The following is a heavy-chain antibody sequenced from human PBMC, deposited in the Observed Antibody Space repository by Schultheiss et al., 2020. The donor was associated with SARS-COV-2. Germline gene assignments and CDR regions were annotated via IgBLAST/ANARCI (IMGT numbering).Heavy chain of an antibody. CDR2: ISGSGGST. J-gene: IGHJ6*03. V-gene: IGHV3-23*01. CDR3: AKDPNPYSSSWSYYMDV. CDR1: GFTFSSYA. D-gene: IGHD6-13*01. Sequence: GESLKISCAASGFTFSSYAMHWVRQAPGKGLEWVSAISGSGGSTYYADSVKGRFTISRDNSKNTLYLQMNGLRAEDTAVYYCAKDPNPYSSSWSYYMDVWGKGTTVTVSS.